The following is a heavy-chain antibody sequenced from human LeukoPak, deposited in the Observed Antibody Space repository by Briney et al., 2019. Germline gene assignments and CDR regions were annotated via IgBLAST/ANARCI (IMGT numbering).Heavy chain of an antibody. CDR2: IKQDGSEK. CDR3: ARDVLAAGATGTFDI. Sequence: GGSLRLSCADSGFTFSNYWMSWVRQAPGKGLEWVANIKQDGSEKYYVDSVKGRFTISRDNAKTSLYLQMNSLRAEDTAVYYCARDVLAAGATGTFDIWGQGTMVTVSS. V-gene: IGHV3-7*03. D-gene: IGHD1-14*01. CDR1: GFTFSNYW. J-gene: IGHJ3*02.